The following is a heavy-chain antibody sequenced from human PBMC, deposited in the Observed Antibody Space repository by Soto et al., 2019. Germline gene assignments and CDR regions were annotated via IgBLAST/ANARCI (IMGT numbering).Heavy chain of an antibody. J-gene: IGHJ4*02. CDR3: AKDLRVAAPSTNFDY. CDR2: ISGSGGNT. CDR1: EFTFSSYA. Sequence: GGSLRLSCAASEFTFSSYAMSWVRQAPGKGLEWVSAISGSGGNTYYADSVKGRFTISRDNSKNTLYLQMNSLRAEDTAVYYCAKDLRVAAPSTNFDYWGQGTLVTVSS. D-gene: IGHD6-6*01. V-gene: IGHV3-23*01.